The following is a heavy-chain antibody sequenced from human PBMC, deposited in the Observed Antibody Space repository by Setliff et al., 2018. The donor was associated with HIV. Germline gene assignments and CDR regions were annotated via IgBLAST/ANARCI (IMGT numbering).Heavy chain of an antibody. D-gene: IGHD1-26*01. CDR2: IYTSGST. Sequence: LTCTVSGGSISSYYWSWIRQPPGKGLEWIGYIYTSGSTNYNPSLKSRVTISVDTSKNQFSLKLSSVTAADTAVYYCARGPGATPSPLPYFDYWGQGTLVTVSS. V-gene: IGHV4-4*08. CDR1: GGSISSYY. J-gene: IGHJ4*02. CDR3: ARGPGATPSPLPYFDY.